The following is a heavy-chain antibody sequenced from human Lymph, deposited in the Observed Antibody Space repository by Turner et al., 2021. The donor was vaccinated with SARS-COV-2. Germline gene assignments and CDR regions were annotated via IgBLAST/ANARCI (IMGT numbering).Heavy chain of an antibody. V-gene: IGHV3-66*01. CDR3: ARDFREGAFDI. D-gene: IGHD3-10*01. Sequence: EVQLVESGGGLVQPGGSLRLSCAASGITVSSNYMSWVRQAPGKGLEWVSVVYAGGSTFYADSVKGRFTISREKSKNTLYLQMNRLRAEDTAVYYCARDFREGAFDIWGQGTMVTISS. J-gene: IGHJ3*02. CDR1: GITVSSNY. CDR2: VYAGGST.